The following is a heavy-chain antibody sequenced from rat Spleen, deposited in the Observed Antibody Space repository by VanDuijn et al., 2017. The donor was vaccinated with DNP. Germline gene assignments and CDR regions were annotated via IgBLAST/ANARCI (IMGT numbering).Heavy chain of an antibody. D-gene: IGHD4-3*01. CDR3: AREGYEYSFDY. CDR2: IKTGGGST. CDR1: GFTFSNYW. V-gene: IGHV5-58*01. Sequence: EVQLVETGGGLVQPGGSLKLSCVASGFTFSNYWMYWIRQAPGKGLEWVASIKTGGGSTYYPDSVKGRFTISIDIAKNTVYLQMNSMRSEDTATYYCAREGYEYSFDYWGQGVMVTVSS. J-gene: IGHJ2*01.